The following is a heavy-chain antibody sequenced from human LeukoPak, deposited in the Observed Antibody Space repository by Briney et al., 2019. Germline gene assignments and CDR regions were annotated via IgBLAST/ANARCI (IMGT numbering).Heavy chain of an antibody. CDR2: IIPIFGTA. J-gene: IGHJ5*02. D-gene: IGHD2-2*02. Sequence: SVKVSCKASGGTFSSYAISWVRQAPGQRLEWMGGIIPIFGTANYAQKFQGRVTITADEPTSTAYMELSSLRSEDTAVYYCAQNWGSCSSTSCYIGFWFDPWGQGTLVTVSS. V-gene: IGHV1-69*13. CDR1: GGTFSSYA. CDR3: AQNWGSCSSTSCYIGFWFDP.